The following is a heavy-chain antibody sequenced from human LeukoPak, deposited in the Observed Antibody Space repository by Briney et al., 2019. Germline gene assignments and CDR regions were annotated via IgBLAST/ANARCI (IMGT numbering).Heavy chain of an antibody. D-gene: IGHD1-26*01. Sequence: PGGSLSLSCAASGLTFSNYAMSWFRQAPGKGLEWVSGITSGFTPHYADSVKGRFTISRDNSKNTFHLQMNSLRAEDTAVYYCAKDYSDSRVGDAFFEYWGQGTLVTVSS. J-gene: IGHJ4*02. V-gene: IGHV3-23*01. CDR1: GLTFSNYA. CDR2: ITSGFTP. CDR3: AKDYSDSRVGDAFFEY.